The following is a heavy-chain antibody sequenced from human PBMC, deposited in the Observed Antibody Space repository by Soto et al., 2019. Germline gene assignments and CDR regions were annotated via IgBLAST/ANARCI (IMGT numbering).Heavy chain of an antibody. V-gene: IGHV6-1*01. CDR3: ARSPPVIGANWFDP. J-gene: IGHJ5*02. CDR1: GDSVSSDSAA. Sequence: QVQLQQSGPGLVKPSQTLSLTCAISGDSVSSDSAAWNWIRQSPSRGLEWLGRTYYRSKWYHDYEVSVKSRITINPDTSTNQFSLQLNSVTPEDTAVYYCARSPPVIGANWFDPWGQGTLVTVSS. D-gene: IGHD1-26*01. CDR2: TYYRSKWYH.